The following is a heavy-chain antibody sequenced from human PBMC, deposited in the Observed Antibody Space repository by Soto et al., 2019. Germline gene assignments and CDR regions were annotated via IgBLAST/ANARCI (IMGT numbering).Heavy chain of an antibody. CDR2: ITAYNGNT. CDR3: ARGGVGSTSGWFDP. D-gene: IGHD1-26*01. Sequence: QVQLVQSGAEVEKPGASVKVSCKASGYIFTSYGISWVRQAPGQGLEWMGWITAYNGNTNYAQKFQGRVSMTTDTSTITAYMELRSLRSDDTAVYYCARGGVGSTSGWFDPWGQGTLVTVSS. V-gene: IGHV1-18*01. CDR1: GYIFTSYG. J-gene: IGHJ5*02.